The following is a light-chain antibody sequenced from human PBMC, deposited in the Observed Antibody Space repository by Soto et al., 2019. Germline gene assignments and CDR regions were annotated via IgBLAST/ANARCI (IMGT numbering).Light chain of an antibody. J-gene: IGLJ2*01. Sequence: QSALTQPASVSGFPGQSITISCTGTTYDIGYYDYVSWYQQHPGKAPKLIIYDVTYRPSGASDRFSGSKSGNTASLTISGLQAEDEAEYYCSSYTTSSTLVFGGGTQLTVL. CDR1: TYDIGYYDY. CDR2: DVT. CDR3: SSYTTSSTLV. V-gene: IGLV2-14*03.